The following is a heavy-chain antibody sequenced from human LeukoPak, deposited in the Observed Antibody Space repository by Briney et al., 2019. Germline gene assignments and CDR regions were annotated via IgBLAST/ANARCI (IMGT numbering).Heavy chain of an antibody. CDR2: INPNSGGT. J-gene: IGHJ4*02. D-gene: IGHD5-18*01. V-gene: IGHV1-2*04. CDR1: GYTFTGYY. Sequence: ASVKVSCKASGYTFTGYYMHWVRQAPGQGLEWMGWINPNSGGTNYAQKFQGWVTMTRDTSISTAYMELSRLRSDDTAVYYCARAAQLWSRWALLLGYWGQGTLVTVSS. CDR3: ARAAQLWSRWALLLGY.